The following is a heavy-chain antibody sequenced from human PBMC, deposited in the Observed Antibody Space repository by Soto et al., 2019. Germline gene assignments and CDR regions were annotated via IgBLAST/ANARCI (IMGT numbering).Heavy chain of an antibody. J-gene: IGHJ3*02. V-gene: IGHV3-23*01. CDR2: ISGSGGST. CDR3: AKVQEGIVLIRPPHAFDI. D-gene: IGHD2-8*01. Sequence: GGSLRLSCAASGFTFSSYAMSWVRQAPGKGLEWVSAISGSGGSTYYADSVKGRFTISRDNSKNTLYLQMNSLRAEDTAVYYCAKVQEGIVLIRPPHAFDIWGQGTMVTVSS. CDR1: GFTFSSYA.